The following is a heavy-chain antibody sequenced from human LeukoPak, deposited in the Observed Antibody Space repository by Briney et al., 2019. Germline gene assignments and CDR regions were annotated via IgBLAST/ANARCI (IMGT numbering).Heavy chain of an antibody. V-gene: IGHV5-51*01. CDR3: ARHGEYGSGSYFYYGMDV. CDR2: IYPGDSDT. CDR1: GYSFTSYW. J-gene: IGHJ6*04. Sequence: GESLQISCQGSGYSFTSYWIGWVRQMPGKGLEWMGIIYPGDSDTRYSPSFQGQVTISADKSISTAYLQWSSLKASDTAMYYCARHGEYGSGSYFYYGMDVWGKGTTVTVSS. D-gene: IGHD3-10*01.